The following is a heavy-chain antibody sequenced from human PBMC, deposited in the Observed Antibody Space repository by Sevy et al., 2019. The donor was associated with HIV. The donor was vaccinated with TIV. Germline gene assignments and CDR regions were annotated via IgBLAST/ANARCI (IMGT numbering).Heavy chain of an antibody. Sequence: GESLKISCTASGFTFNTYAMSWVRRAPGKGLEWVSAIGSGGTTYYVDSVKGRFTISRDNSKTTLYLQMNSLRVDDTAVYYCAKNLRGKYLEGYFDYWGQGILVTVSS. J-gene: IGHJ4*02. CDR2: IGSGGTT. V-gene: IGHV3-23*01. CDR1: GFTFNTYA. CDR3: AKNLRGKYLEGYFDY. D-gene: IGHD1-20*01.